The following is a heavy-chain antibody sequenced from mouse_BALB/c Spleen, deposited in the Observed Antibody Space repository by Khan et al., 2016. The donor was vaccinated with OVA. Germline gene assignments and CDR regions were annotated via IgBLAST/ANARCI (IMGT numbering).Heavy chain of an antibody. V-gene: IGHV1-4*01. CDR1: CYTFSSYT. D-gene: IGHD2-14*01. J-gene: IGHJ3*01. Sequence: QVQLKPSGAELARPGALVKMFFKASCYTFSSYTNHRIKERPGQGPEWIGYIYSSNGYTNLYQKFKDKATLTTDKSSTSANLQLSSLTSDESAVYNCIRDGAYHRNDGWFAYWGQGTLVTVSA. CDR2: IYSSNGYT. CDR3: IRDGAYHRNDGWFAY.